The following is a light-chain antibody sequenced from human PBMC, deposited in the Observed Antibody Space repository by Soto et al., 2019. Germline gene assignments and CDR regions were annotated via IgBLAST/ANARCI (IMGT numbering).Light chain of an antibody. CDR2: KAS. CDR1: QSISSW. J-gene: IGKJ2*01. V-gene: IGKV1-5*03. Sequence: DIQMTQSPSTLSASVGDRVTITCRASQSISSWLAWYQQKPGKAPKLLIYKASSLESGVPSRFSGSGSGTEFTLTISSLQPDDFETYYCQQYNSYLYTFGQGTKVEIX. CDR3: QQYNSYLYT.